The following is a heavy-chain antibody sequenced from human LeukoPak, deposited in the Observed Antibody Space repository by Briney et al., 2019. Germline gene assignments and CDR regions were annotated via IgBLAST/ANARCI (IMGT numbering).Heavy chain of an antibody. CDR3: ARGVLYSTDAFDI. V-gene: IGHV3-7*01. D-gene: IGHD5-18*01. Sequence: PGGSLRLSCAVSGFTFSSYYMTWVRQAPGKGLEWVANIKQGGSETYYVDSVKGRFAISRDIAKNSLYLQMNSLRAEDTAVYYCARGVLYSTDAFDIWGQGTMVIVSS. J-gene: IGHJ3*02. CDR2: IKQGGSET. CDR1: GFTFSSYY.